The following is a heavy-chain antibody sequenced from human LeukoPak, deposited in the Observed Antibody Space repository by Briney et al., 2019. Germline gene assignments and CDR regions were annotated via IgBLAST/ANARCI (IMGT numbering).Heavy chain of an antibody. CDR2: IWYDGSNK. Sequence: GGSLRLSCAASGFTFSSYGMHWVRQAPGKGLEWVAVIWYDGSNKYYADSVKGRFTISRDNSKNTLYLQMNSLRAEDTAVYYCARVRRHYYYGMDVWSQGTTVTVSS. CDR1: GFTFSSYG. CDR3: ARVRRHYYYGMDV. J-gene: IGHJ6*02. V-gene: IGHV3-33*01.